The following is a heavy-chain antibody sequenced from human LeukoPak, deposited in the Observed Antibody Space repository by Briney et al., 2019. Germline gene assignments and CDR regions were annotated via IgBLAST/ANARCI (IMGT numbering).Heavy chain of an antibody. CDR1: EFTFSNFG. J-gene: IGHJ4*02. CDR3: AKDGDCSGGTCTSGPFDY. D-gene: IGHD2-15*01. Sequence: PGGSLRLSCAASEFTFSNFGMHWVRLAPGKGLEWVAFIRHDGSKKVYADSVKGRFAISRDNSKNTLYLQMNSLRGEDTSVYYCAKDGDCSGGTCTSGPFDYWGQGTLVTVSS. V-gene: IGHV3-30*02. CDR2: IRHDGSKK.